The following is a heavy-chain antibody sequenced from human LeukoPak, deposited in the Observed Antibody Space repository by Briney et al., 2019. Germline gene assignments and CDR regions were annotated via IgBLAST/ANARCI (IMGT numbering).Heavy chain of an antibody. V-gene: IGHV4-34*01. J-gene: IGHJ6*03. CDR1: VGSFSGYY. CDR2: INHSGST. Sequence: SETPSLTCAVYVGSFSGYYWSWIRQPPGKGLEWIGEINHSGSTNYNSSLKSRVTISVDTSKNQFSLKLSSVTAADTAVYYCARGYYGSGSHCCHMDVWGKGTTITVS. CDR3: ARGYYGSGSHCCHMDV. D-gene: IGHD3-10*01.